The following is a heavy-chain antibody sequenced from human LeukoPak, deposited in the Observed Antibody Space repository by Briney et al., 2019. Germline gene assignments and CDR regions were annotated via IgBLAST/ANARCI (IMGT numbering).Heavy chain of an antibody. D-gene: IGHD5-18*01. Sequence: GESLKISCKGSGYSFTSYWICWVRQMPGKGLEWMGIIYPGDYDTRYSPSFQGQVTISADKSISTAYLQWSSLKASDTAMYYCARRNKVDTAMASDYWGQGTLVTVSS. V-gene: IGHV5-51*01. CDR3: ARRNKVDTAMASDY. CDR1: GYSFTSYW. CDR2: IYPGDYDT. J-gene: IGHJ4*02.